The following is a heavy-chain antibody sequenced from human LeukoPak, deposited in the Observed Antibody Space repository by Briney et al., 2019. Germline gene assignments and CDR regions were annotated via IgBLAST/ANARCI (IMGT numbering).Heavy chain of an antibody. V-gene: IGHV3-30*04. CDR2: ISYDKTNK. J-gene: IGHJ4*02. Sequence: PGGSLRLSCAASGFTFSTYAMHWVRQAPGKGLEWVAVISYDKTNKYYADSVKGRFTISRDNSKNTLYLQMNSLRAEDTAVYYCAIDLRANKTIDYWGLGNLVTVSS. D-gene: IGHD1/OR15-1a*01. CDR1: GFTFSTYA. CDR3: AIDLRANKTIDY.